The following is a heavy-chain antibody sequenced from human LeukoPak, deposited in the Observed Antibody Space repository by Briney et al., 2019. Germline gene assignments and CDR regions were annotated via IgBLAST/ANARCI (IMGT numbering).Heavy chain of an antibody. D-gene: IGHD6-19*01. CDR2: ISGSGGST. Sequence: GGSLRLSCAASGFTFSSYAMSWVRQAPGKGLEWVSAISGSGGSTFYADSVKGRFTISRDNSKNTLYLQMNSLRAEDTAVYYCATDLAVAGTGLRYWGQGTLVTVSS. J-gene: IGHJ4*02. CDR3: ATDLAVAGTGLRY. CDR1: GFTFSSYA. V-gene: IGHV3-23*01.